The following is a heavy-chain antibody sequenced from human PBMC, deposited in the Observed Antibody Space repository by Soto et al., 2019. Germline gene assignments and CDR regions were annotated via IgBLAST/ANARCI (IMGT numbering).Heavy chain of an antibody. CDR1: GGSFSGYY. J-gene: IGHJ5*02. D-gene: IGHD3-3*01. CDR2: INHSGST. Sequence: SETLSLTCAVYGGSFSGYYWSWIRQPPGKGLKWIGEINHSGSTNYNPSLKSRVTISVDTSKNQFSLKLSSVTAADTAVYYCARLRNNFWSGYSIWFDPWGQGTLVTVSS. CDR3: ARLRNNFWSGYSIWFDP. V-gene: IGHV4-34*01.